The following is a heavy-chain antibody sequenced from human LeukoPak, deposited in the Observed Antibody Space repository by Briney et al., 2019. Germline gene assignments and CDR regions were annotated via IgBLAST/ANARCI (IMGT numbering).Heavy chain of an antibody. J-gene: IGHJ6*02. Sequence: PGGSLRPSCAASGFTVSSNYMSWVRQAPGKGLEWVSVIYSGGSTYYADSVKGRFTISRDNSKNTLYLQMNSLRAEDTAVYYCASRDPSYYYYYGMDVWGQGTTVTVSS. CDR3: ASRDPSYYYYYGMDV. D-gene: IGHD5-24*01. CDR2: IYSGGST. V-gene: IGHV3-66*01. CDR1: GFTVSSNY.